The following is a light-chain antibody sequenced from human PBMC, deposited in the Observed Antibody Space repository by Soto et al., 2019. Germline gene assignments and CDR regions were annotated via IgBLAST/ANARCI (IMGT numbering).Light chain of an antibody. CDR1: QGISSS. V-gene: IGKV1-9*01. CDR2: AVS. J-gene: IGKJ5*01. Sequence: EIQLTQSPSFFSASVGDTVTINCRASQGISSSLAWYQQKPGKAPTLLMFAVSTLQSGVPSRFSGSGSGTEFTLTISSLQPEDFATYYCQQYNSYPLTFGQGTRLEIK. CDR3: QQYNSYPLT.